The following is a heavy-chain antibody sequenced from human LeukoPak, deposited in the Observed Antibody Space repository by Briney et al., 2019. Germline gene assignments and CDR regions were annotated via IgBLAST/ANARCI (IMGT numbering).Heavy chain of an antibody. Sequence: GGSLRPSCAASGFSFSSYEMNWVRQAPGKGLEWVSYISTSGSTKHYADSVKGRVTISRDNSKNSLYLQMNGLRVEDTAVYYCAREGRKDAFDIWGQGTMVTVSS. CDR2: ISTSGSTK. CDR3: AREGRKDAFDI. CDR1: GFSFSSYE. V-gene: IGHV3-48*03. J-gene: IGHJ3*02.